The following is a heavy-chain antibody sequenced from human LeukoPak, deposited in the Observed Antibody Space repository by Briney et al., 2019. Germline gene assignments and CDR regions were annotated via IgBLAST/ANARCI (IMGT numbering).Heavy chain of an antibody. CDR3: GRSAIVGAITFDY. CDR1: GYSIPSGYY. J-gene: IGHJ4*02. V-gene: IGHV4-38-2*02. Sequence: SETLSLTCTVSGYSIPSGYYWAWIRQPPGKGLGWIGYIYYSGSTNHHPSLKSRVTITVDTSRHQFPLKLRSVTAAEAAVYGCGRSAIVGAITFDYWGEGPLVTVSS. D-gene: IGHD1-26*01. CDR2: IYYSGST.